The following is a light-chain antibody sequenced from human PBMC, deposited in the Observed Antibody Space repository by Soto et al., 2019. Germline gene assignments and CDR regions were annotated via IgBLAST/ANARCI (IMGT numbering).Light chain of an antibody. V-gene: IGLV2-8*01. CDR1: SSDVGGYNY. CDR2: EVS. J-gene: IGLJ2*01. Sequence: QSALTQPPSASGSPGQSVTISCIGTSSDVGGYNYVSWYQQLPGKAPTLMIYEVSKRPSGVPDRFSGSKSSNTASLTVSGLHAEDEAEYYCSSYAGTLGVFGGGTKVTVL. CDR3: SSYAGTLGV.